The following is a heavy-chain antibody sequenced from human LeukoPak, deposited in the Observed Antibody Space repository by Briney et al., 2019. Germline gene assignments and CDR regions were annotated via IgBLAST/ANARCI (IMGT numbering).Heavy chain of an antibody. CDR1: GYTFTSYG. Sequence: ASVKVSCKASGYTFTSYGISWVRQAPGQGLEWMGWISAYNGNTNYAQKLQGRVTMTTDTSTSTAYMELRSLRSDDTAVYYRARPRGFYYYGSGSYYTYFDYWGQGTLVTVSS. J-gene: IGHJ4*02. CDR3: ARPRGFYYYGSGSYYTYFDY. CDR2: ISAYNGNT. V-gene: IGHV1-18*01. D-gene: IGHD3-10*01.